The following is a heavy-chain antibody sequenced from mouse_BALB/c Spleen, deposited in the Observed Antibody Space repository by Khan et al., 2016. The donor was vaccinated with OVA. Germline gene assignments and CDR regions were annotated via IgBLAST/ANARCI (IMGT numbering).Heavy chain of an antibody. Sequence: QVQLQQSGAELAKPGASVKLSCRTSGYTFTNYWIQWVKQRPGQGLGWIGQIFPGTGTTYYNENFKGKATLTIGPSSSTVYMHLSRLTSEDSAFYFCARGYFGNYDFAYWGQGTLVTVSA. V-gene: IGHV1S132*01. J-gene: IGHJ3*01. CDR2: IFPGTGTT. CDR1: GYTFTNYW. CDR3: ARGYFGNYDFAY. D-gene: IGHD2-1*01.